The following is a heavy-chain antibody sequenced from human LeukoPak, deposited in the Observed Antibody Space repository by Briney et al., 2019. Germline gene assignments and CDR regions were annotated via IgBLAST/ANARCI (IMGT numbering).Heavy chain of an antibody. Sequence: SEPLTLTCTVSGGSITSSYWSWIRQSPGKGLEWIGYIHYTGSTNYNPSLKSRVTTLIDTSKNQFSLKLSSVTAADTAVYYCARGRYSAGDNWFDPWGQGTLVTVSS. CDR3: ARGRYSAGDNWFDP. J-gene: IGHJ5*02. V-gene: IGHV4-59*01. CDR1: GGSITSSY. CDR2: IHYTGST. D-gene: IGHD3-9*01.